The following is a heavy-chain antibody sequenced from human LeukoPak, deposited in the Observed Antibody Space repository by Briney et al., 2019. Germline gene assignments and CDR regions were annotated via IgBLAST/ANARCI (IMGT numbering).Heavy chain of an antibody. D-gene: IGHD2/OR15-2a*01. CDR1: GFIFSDFC. CDR3: ASVQVSFVFYY. Sequence: PGGSLRLSCAASGFIFSDFCINWIRHSPGKGLEWLAYISPDGSYTTYGDSVKGRFVISRDNAKNSVSLQMNSLRVEDTAVYFWASVQVSFVFYYWGQGARVTVS. J-gene: IGHJ4*02. CDR2: ISPDGSYT. V-gene: IGHV3-11*03.